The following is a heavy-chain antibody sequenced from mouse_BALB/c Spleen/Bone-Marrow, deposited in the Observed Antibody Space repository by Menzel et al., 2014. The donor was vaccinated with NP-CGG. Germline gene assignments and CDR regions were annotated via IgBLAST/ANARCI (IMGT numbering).Heavy chain of an antibody. CDR1: GFTFSDYY. V-gene: IGHV5-4*02. Sequence: EVKVVESGGGLVKPGGSLKLSCAASGFTFSDYYMYWVRQNPEKRLEWVATISDGGSYTYYPDSVKGRFTISRDNAKDNLYLQMSSLKSEDTAMYYCARVSYDYFDYWGQGTTLTVSS. CDR2: ISDGGSYT. D-gene: IGHD2-4*01. J-gene: IGHJ2*01. CDR3: ARVSYDYFDY.